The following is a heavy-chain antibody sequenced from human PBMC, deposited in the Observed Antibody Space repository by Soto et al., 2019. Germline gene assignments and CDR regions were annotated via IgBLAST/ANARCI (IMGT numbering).Heavy chain of an antibody. V-gene: IGHV3-30-3*01. CDR3: ARDWYGWDY. J-gene: IGHJ4*02. Sequence: QVQLVESGGGVVQPGRSLRLSCAASGFTFSSYAMHWVRQAPGKGLEWVAVISYDGSNKYYADSVKSRFTISRDNSKNTLYLQMNSLRAEDTAVYYCARDWYGWDYWGQGTLVTVSS. D-gene: IGHD2-8*02. CDR2: ISYDGSNK. CDR1: GFTFSSYA.